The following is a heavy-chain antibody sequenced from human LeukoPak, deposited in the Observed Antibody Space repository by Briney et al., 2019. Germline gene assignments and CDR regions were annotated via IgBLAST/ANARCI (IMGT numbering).Heavy chain of an antibody. CDR1: GVSSTSSNW. V-gene: IGHV4-4*02. Sequence: SETLSLTCAVSGVSSTSSNWWSWGRQPPGKGLEWIGEIYHSGSTNYNPSLKSRVTISVDKSKNQFSLKLSSVTAADTAVYYCARGLGYCSGGSCYSFDYWGQGTLVTVSS. CDR2: IYHSGST. D-gene: IGHD2-15*01. CDR3: ARGLGYCSGGSCYSFDY. J-gene: IGHJ4*02.